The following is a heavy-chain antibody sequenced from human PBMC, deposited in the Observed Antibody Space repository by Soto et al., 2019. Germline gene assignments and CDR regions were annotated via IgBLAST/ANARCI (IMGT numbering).Heavy chain of an antibody. CDR2: ISGSGDSS. Sequence: LSCTASGFTFSSFGMAWVRQAPGKGLEWVSAISGSGDSSYYADSVKGRFTISRDNPNNTLYLQMNSLRAEDTAVYYCAKVGIGMFSHKHHFEHWGQGTQVTVSS. D-gene: IGHD2-2*03. CDR3: AKVGIGMFSHKHHFEH. J-gene: IGHJ4*02. V-gene: IGHV3-23*01. CDR1: GFTFSSFG.